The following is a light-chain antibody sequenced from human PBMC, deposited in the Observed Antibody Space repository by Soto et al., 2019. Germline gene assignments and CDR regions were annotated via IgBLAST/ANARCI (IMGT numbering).Light chain of an antibody. CDR1: SSDVGRYNY. J-gene: IGLJ1*01. Sequence: SVLAPPASVSGSRGQSITISCPGTSSDVGRYNYVSWFQQHPGKVPKLIIYDVSNWPSGVSDRFSGSKSGNTASLTISGLHPEDEADYYCSSFTSSSTFVFGTGTKVTVL. CDR2: DVS. V-gene: IGLV2-14*03. CDR3: SSFTSSSTFV.